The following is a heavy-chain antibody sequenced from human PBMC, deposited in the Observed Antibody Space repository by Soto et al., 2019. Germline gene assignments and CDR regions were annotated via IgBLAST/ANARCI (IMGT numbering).Heavy chain of an antibody. CDR3: ALALGPTTGLDY. J-gene: IGHJ4*02. V-gene: IGHV4-31*02. CDR2: IFNSGTT. D-gene: IGHD1-26*01. Sequence: LSLTCSVSGASTVSHYHWTWIRQPPGKGLEWMGYIFNSGTTFYNPSLTSRLSISMDTSGNHFSLELRSVTAADTAVYYCALALGPTTGLDYWGQGTLVTVSS. CDR1: GASTVSHYH.